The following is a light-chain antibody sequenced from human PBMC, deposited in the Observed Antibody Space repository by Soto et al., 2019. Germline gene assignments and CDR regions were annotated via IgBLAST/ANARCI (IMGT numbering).Light chain of an antibody. CDR2: EVT. J-gene: IGLJ2*01. CDR3: CSFGSSETI. Sequence: QAVVTQPSSVSGSPGQSITISCNGTSSDIGSYDLLSWYQQHPGKAPKLMIYEVTKRPAGVSDRFYGSKSANTATLTISGLQAEDEPGYYCCSFGSSETIFGGGTKLTVL. V-gene: IGLV2-23*02. CDR1: SSDIGSYDL.